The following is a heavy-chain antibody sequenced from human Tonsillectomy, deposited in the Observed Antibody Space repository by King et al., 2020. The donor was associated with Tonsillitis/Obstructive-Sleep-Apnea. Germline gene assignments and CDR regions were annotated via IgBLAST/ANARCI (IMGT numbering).Heavy chain of an antibody. V-gene: IGHV2-26*01. J-gene: IGHJ2*01. Sequence: VTLKESGPVLVKPTETLTLTCTVSGFSLSNARMGVSWIRQPPGKALEWLAHIFSNDEKSYSTSLKSRLTISKDTSKSQVVLTMTNMDPVDTATYYCARIKAAYDGSGYRYFDLWGRGTLVTVSS. CDR3: ARIKAAYDGSGYRYFDL. CDR1: GFSLSNARMG. D-gene: IGHD3-10*01. CDR2: IFSNDEK.